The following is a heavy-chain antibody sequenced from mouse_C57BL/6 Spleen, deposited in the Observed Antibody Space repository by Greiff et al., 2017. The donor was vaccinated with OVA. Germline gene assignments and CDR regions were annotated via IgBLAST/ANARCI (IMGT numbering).Heavy chain of an antibody. V-gene: IGHV1-18*01. CDR1: GYTFTDYN. CDR3: ARYGNYGRAMDY. Sequence: VQLQQSGPELVKPGASVKIPCKASGYTFTDYNMDWVKQSHGKSLEWIGDINPNNGGTIYNQKFKGKATLTVDKSSSTAYMELRSLTSEDTAVYYCARYGNYGRAMDYWGQGTSVTVSS. D-gene: IGHD2-1*01. J-gene: IGHJ4*01. CDR2: INPNNGGT.